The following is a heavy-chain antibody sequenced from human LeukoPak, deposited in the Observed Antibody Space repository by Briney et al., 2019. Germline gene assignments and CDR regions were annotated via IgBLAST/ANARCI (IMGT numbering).Heavy chain of an antibody. CDR3: ARDPDY. CDR2: IYYSGST. Sequence: SETLSLTCSVASGSISSYYWSWIRQPPGKGLEWIGYIYYSGSTNYNPSLKSRVTISVDTSKNQFSLKLSSVTAADTAVYYCARDPDYWGQGTLVTVSS. V-gene: IGHV4-59*01. J-gene: IGHJ4*02. CDR1: SGSISSYY.